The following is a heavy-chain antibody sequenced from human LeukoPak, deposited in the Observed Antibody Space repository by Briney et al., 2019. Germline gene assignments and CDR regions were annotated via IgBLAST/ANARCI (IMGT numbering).Heavy chain of an antibody. V-gene: IGHV3-49*04. D-gene: IGHD3-22*01. CDR3: TRGDYYDSSGYYLLFDY. CDR1: GFTFSYYS. J-gene: IGHJ4*02. CDR2: IRSKPYGGTT. Sequence: GGSLRLSCAASGFTFSYYSMNWVRQAPGEGLEWVGFIRSKPYGGTTEYAASVKGRFTISRDDSESIAYLQMNSLKTEDTAVYYCTRGDYYDSSGYYLLFDYWGQGTLVTVSS.